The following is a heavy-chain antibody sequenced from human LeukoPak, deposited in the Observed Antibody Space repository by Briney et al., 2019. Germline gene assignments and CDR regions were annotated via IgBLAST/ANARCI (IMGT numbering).Heavy chain of an antibody. V-gene: IGHV3-7*01. D-gene: IGHD2-15*01. CDR1: GFTFSSYA. Sequence: EGSLRLSCAASGFTFSSYAMSWVRQAPGKGLEWVANIKQDGSEKYYVDSVKGRFTISRDNAKNSLYLQMNSLRAEDTAVYYCVREITGGYFDYWGQGTLVTVSS. CDR3: VREITGGYFDY. J-gene: IGHJ4*02. CDR2: IKQDGSEK.